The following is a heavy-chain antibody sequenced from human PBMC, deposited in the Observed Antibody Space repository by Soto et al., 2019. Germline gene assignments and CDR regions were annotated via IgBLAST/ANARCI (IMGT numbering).Heavy chain of an antibody. V-gene: IGHV3-73*01. J-gene: IGHJ6*02. D-gene: IGHD2-2*01. CDR3: TSIVVVPAANHSYYYYGMDV. CDR2: IRSKANSYAT. Sequence: GSLRLSCAASGFTFSGSAMHWVRQASGKGLEWVGRIRSKANSYATAYAASVKGRFTISRDDSKNTAYLQMNSLKTEHTAVYYCTSIVVVPAANHSYYYYGMDVWGQGTTVTVSS. CDR1: GFTFSGSA.